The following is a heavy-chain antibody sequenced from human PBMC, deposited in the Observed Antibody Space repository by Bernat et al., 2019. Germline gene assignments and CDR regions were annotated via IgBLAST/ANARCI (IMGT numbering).Heavy chain of an antibody. Sequence: EVQLVESGGGLVQPGRSLRLSCAASGFTFDDYAMHWVRQAPGKGLEWVSGISWSSGSIRYADSVKGRFTISRDNAKNSLYLQMNSLRAEDTALYYCAKAFGKSYGGGYDYWGQGTLVTVSS. CDR3: AKAFGKSYGGGYDY. D-gene: IGHD5-18*01. J-gene: IGHJ4*02. CDR1: GFTFDDYA. V-gene: IGHV3-9*01. CDR2: ISWSSGSI.